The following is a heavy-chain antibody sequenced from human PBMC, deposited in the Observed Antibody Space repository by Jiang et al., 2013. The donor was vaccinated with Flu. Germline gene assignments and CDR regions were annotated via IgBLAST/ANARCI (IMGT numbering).Heavy chain of an antibody. CDR2: IYWNEGK. CDR1: GFSLTTPEVG. D-gene: IGHD3-10*01. V-gene: IGHV2-5*01. CDR3: AHSRGNDVYTDIPLDY. J-gene: IGHJ4*01. Sequence: KPTQTLTLTCSFSGFSLTTPEVGVGWLRQPPGKALEWLGLIYWNEGKHYRPSLSHRLTITKDTSKNQVVLTMTNMDPADTATYYCAHSRGNDVYTDIPLDYWGPGLLVTVSS.